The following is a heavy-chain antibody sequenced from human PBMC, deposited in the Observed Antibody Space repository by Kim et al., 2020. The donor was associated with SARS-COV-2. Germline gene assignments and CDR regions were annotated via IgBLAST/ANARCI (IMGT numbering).Heavy chain of an antibody. D-gene: IGHD3-10*01. Sequence: GGSLRLSCAASGFTFSSYSMNWVRQAPGKGLEWVSYISSSSSTIYYADSVKGRFTISRDNAKNSLYLQMNSLRAEDTAGYYCAREAGTYYYGSGPPRYFACWGQGTLITVSS. V-gene: IGHV3-48*04. CDR2: ISSSSSTI. J-gene: IGHJ4*02. CDR1: GFTFSSYS. CDR3: AREAGTYYYGSGPPRYFAC.